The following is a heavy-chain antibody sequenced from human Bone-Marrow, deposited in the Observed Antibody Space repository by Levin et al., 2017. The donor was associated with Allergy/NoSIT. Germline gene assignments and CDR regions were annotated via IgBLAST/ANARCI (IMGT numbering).Heavy chain of an antibody. CDR3: ARVRGVATNWFDS. CDR1: GGSFSDYY. J-gene: IGHJ5*02. Sequence: SETLSLTCAVSGGSFSDYYWTWIRQPPGKGLDWIGDIFYTGNTNYNPSLESRVTISVDVSKNQFSLKLSAVTPADTAVYYCARVRGVATNWFDSWGQGTLVTVSS. V-gene: IGHV4-59*01. CDR2: IFYTGNT. D-gene: IGHD5-12*01.